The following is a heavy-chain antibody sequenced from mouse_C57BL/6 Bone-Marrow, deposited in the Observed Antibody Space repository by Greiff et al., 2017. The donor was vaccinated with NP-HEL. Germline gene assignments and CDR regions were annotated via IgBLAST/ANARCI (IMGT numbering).Heavy chain of an antibody. CDR3: ARTYGIDYAMDY. J-gene: IGHJ4*01. CDR2: INPSTGGT. D-gene: IGHD2-1*01. Sequence: EVQLQQSGPELVKPGASVKISCKASGYSFTGYYMNWVKQSPEKSLEWIGEINPSTGGTTYNQKFKAKATLTVDQSSSTAYMQHKSLSSEDAAVNYCARTYGIDYAMDYWGQGTSVTVSS. V-gene: IGHV1-42*01. CDR1: GYSFTGYY.